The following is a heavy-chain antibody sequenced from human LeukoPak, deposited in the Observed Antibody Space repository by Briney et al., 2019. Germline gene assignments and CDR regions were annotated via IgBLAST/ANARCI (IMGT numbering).Heavy chain of an antibody. V-gene: IGHV3-23*01. Sequence: QPGGSLRLSCAASGFTFSSYAMSWVSQAPGKGLEWGSAISGSGGSTYYADSVKGRFTISRDNSKNTLYLQMNSLRAEDTAVYYCAKGYFDWLLLFDYWDQGTLVTVSS. CDR1: GFTFSSYA. CDR3: AKGYFDWLLLFDY. CDR2: ISGSGGST. D-gene: IGHD3-9*01. J-gene: IGHJ4*02.